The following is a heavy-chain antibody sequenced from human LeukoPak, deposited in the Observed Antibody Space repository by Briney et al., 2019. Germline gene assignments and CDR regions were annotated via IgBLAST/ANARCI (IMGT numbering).Heavy chain of an antibody. J-gene: IGHJ3*02. CDR3: ASLATILAFDI. Sequence: GGSLRLSCAASGFTFSSYSMNWVRQAPGKGLEWVSYISSSSSTIYYADSVKGRFTISRDNAKNSLYLQMNSLRAEGTAVYYCASLATILAFDIWGQGTMVTVSS. CDR1: GFTFSSYS. D-gene: IGHD5-12*01. V-gene: IGHV3-48*01. CDR2: ISSSSSTI.